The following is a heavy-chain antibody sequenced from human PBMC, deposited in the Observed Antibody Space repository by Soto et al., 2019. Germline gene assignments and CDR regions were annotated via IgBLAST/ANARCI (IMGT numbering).Heavy chain of an antibody. J-gene: IGHJ4*02. Sequence: VASVKVSCKASGYTFTNYGISWVRQAPGQGLEWMGWISAYNGNTNYAQKLQGRVTMTTDTSTSTAYMELSSLRSEDTAVYYCARGWSYDILTGYSYWGQGTLVTVSS. CDR1: GYTFTNYG. CDR2: ISAYNGNT. D-gene: IGHD3-9*01. V-gene: IGHV1-18*01. CDR3: ARGWSYDILTGYSY.